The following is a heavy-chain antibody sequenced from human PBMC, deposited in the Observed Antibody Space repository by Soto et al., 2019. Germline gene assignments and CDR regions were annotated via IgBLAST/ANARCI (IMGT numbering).Heavy chain of an antibody. CDR3: AKDRRDSSGSYYGMDV. D-gene: IGHD3-22*01. CDR1: RFTFSRYG. CDR2: ISYDGSNK. J-gene: IGHJ6*02. V-gene: IGHV3-30*18. Sequence: GGSLRLSCAASRFTFSRYGMHWVHKAPRKGLEWVAVISYDGSNKYYADSVKGRFTISRDNSKNTLYLQMNSLRAEDTAVYYCAKDRRDSSGSYYGMDVWGQGTTVTVSS.